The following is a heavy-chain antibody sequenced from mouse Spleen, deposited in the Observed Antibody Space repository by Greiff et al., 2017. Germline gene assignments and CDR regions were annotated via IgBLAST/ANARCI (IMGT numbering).Heavy chain of an antibody. CDR3: ARRRRYDDGTWYYFDY. D-gene: IGHD2-14*01. CDR1: GFTFSSYA. CDR2: ISSGGGNT. J-gene: IGHJ2*01. V-gene: IGHV5-9*01. Sequence: EVMLVESGGGLVKLGGSLKLSCAASGFTFSSYAMSWVRQTPEKRLEWVATISSGGGNTYYPDSVKGRFTISRDNAKNTLYLQMSSLKSEDTAMYYCARRRRYDDGTWYYFDYWGQGTTLTVSS.